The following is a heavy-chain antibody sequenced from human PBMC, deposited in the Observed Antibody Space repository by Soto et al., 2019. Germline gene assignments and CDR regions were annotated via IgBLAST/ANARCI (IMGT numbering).Heavy chain of an antibody. CDR2: IHPGNSDA. CDR1: GYSFNTYW. J-gene: IGHJ4*02. CDR3: VRNNGARYYYSTSGSFDY. V-gene: IGHV5-51*01. D-gene: IGHD3-10*01. Sequence: GESLKISCKGSGYSFNTYWIAWVRQMPGKGLEWMGIIHPGNSDAGYSPSFQGHVTISADKSISTAYLQWSSLQASDTAMYFCVRNNGARYYYSTSGSFDYWGQGTLVTVSS.